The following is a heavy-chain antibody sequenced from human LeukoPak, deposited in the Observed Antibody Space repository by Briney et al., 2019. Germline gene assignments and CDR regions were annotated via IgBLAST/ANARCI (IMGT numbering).Heavy chain of an antibody. Sequence: GGSLRLSCEASGFTFSDACMSWVRQAPGKGLEWVSAISGSGGTTYYADSVKGRFTSSRDNSKNTLYLQMNSLRAEDTAVYYCAKGFSSGWYGRPDYWGQGTLVTVSS. CDR2: ISGSGGTT. J-gene: IGHJ4*02. D-gene: IGHD6-19*01. V-gene: IGHV3-23*01. CDR1: GFTFSDAC. CDR3: AKGFSSGWYGRPDY.